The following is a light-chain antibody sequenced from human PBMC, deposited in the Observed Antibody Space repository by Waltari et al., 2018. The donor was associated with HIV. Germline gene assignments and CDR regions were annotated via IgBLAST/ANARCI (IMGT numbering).Light chain of an antibody. V-gene: IGLV3-1*01. CDR1: NLAAYR. CDR3: QAWDSGTVL. Sequence: DFTPPASVSVSLGQTVSITCSGHNLAAYRHCWYPPKAGQSPVLVKYQENKRPSGIPERFSGSNFGNTATLTISGTQAMDEADYYCQAWDSGTVLFGGGTELTVL. J-gene: IGLJ2*01. CDR2: QEN.